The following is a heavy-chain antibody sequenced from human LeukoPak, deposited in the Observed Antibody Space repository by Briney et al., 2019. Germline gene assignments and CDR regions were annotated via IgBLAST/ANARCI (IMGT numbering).Heavy chain of an antibody. CDR3: ARVRGDYGGISDY. J-gene: IGHJ4*02. D-gene: IGHD4-23*01. Sequence: KPGGSLRLSCAASGFTFSSSTMNWVRQAPGKGLEWVSSISSTSTSINYADSVRGRFTISRDNAKNSVYLQMNSLRAEDTAVYYCARVRGDYGGISDYWGQGTLVTVSS. CDR1: GFTFSSST. CDR2: ISSTSTSI. V-gene: IGHV3-21*01.